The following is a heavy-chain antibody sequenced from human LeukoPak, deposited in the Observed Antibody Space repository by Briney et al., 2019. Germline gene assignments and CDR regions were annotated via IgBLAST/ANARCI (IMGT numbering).Heavy chain of an antibody. J-gene: IGHJ4*02. Sequence: PGGSLRLFCAVSGFTFSDYWMHWVRHVPGKGLLRVSRINDDGSSANYADSVKGRFTISRDNAQNTLYLQMDSLRADDTAVYYCARVFDPNDFWSGYCFDFWGQGTLVTVSS. D-gene: IGHD3-3*01. CDR2: INDDGSSA. CDR3: ARVFDPNDFWSGYCFDF. CDR1: GFTFSDYW. V-gene: IGHV3-74*01.